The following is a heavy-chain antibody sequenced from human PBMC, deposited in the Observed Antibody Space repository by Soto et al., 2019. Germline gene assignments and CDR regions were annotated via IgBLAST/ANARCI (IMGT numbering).Heavy chain of an antibody. CDR3: ARRIPLRYGLAV. CDR1: GFTFSSFA. J-gene: IGHJ6*02. Sequence: GGSLRLSCAASGFTFSSFAMHWVRQAPGKGLDCVSAITSTGGYTDYATSVKGRFTISRDNSNNTLYLQMGSLRAEDMAVYYCARRIPLRYGLAVWGQGTTVTVSS. CDR2: ITSTGGYT. D-gene: IGHD2-21*01. V-gene: IGHV3-64*01.